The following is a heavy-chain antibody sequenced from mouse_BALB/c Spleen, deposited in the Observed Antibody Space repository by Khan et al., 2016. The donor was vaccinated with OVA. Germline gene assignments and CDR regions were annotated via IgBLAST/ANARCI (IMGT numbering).Heavy chain of an antibody. V-gene: IGHV1-87*01. J-gene: IGHJ4*01. Sequence: QVRLQQSGAELARPGASVKLSCKASGYTFTSYWMQWVKQRPGQGLEWIGAIYPGDGDTRYTQKFKGKATLTADKSSSTAYMQLSSLASEDSAVYYCARSIHYYEHGYAMDYWGQGTSVTVSS. D-gene: IGHD1-2*01. CDR2: IYPGDGDT. CDR1: GYTFTSYW. CDR3: ARSIHYYEHGYAMDY.